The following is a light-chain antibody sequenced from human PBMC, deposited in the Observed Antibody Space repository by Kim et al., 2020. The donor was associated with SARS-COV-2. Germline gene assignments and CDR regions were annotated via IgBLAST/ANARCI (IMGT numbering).Light chain of an antibody. J-gene: IGKJ1*01. CDR2: GVA. CDR3: QQSYSLPWT. V-gene: IGKV1-39*01. CDR1: ETISKY. Sequence: AAVGDKVTITCRTSETISKYVNGYQQKSGKAPELLISGVATWRSGVPSRFSGIGYGTYFTLSISSLQPEDFATYYCQQSYSLPWTFGPGTKVDIK.